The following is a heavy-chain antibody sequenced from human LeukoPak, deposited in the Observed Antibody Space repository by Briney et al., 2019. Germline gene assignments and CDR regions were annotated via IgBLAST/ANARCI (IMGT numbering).Heavy chain of an antibody. J-gene: IGHJ4*02. CDR1: GLTFRNYG. Sequence: GSLRLSCAASGLTFRNYGMQWVRQAPGKGLEWVAVIWFDGSHQYYADSVKGRFTISRDNSKNTLYLQMNSLRAEDTAVYYCAKDAPWGGEDYYFDYWGQGTLVTVSS. CDR2: IWFDGSHQ. D-gene: IGHD3-16*01. V-gene: IGHV3-30*02. CDR3: AKDAPWGGEDYYFDY.